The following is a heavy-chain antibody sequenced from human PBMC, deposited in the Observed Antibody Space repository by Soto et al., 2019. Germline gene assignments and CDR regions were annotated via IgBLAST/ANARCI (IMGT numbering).Heavy chain of an antibody. CDR2: ISSSSSTI. D-gene: IGHD3-22*01. CDR3: AREGYYDSSGYDAWDY. CDR1: GFTFSSYS. Sequence: GGSLRLSCAASGFTFSSYSMNWVRQAPGKGLEWVSYISSSSSTIYYADSVKGRFTISRDNAKNSLYLQMNSLRDEDTAVYYCAREGYYDSSGYDAWDYWGQGTLVTVSS. V-gene: IGHV3-48*02. J-gene: IGHJ4*02.